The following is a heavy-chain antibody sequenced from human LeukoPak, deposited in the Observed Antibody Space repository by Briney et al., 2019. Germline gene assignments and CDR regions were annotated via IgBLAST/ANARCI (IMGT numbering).Heavy chain of an antibody. D-gene: IGHD2-15*01. V-gene: IGHV1-18*01. J-gene: IGHJ5*02. Sequence: ASVKVSCKASGYTFTSYGISWVRQAPGQGLEWMGWISADNGNTNYAQKFQGRVTMTTDTSTSTAYMELRSLRSDDTAVYYCARGYICSGGTCYSRLWFDPWGQGTLVSVSS. CDR3: ARGYICSGGTCYSRLWFDP. CDR1: GYTFTSYG. CDR2: ISADNGNT.